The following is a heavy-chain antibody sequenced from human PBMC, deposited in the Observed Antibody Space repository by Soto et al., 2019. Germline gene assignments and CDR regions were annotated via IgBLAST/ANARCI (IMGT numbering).Heavy chain of an antibody. CDR2: ISGSGGST. J-gene: IGHJ4*02. D-gene: IGHD4-17*01. Sequence: EVQLLETGGGLVQPGGSLRLSCAASGFTFSSYAMSWVRQAPGKGLEWVSAISGSGGSTYYADSVKGRFTISRDNSKNTLYLQMNSLRAEDTAVYYCAKTHDYGDYFFDYWGQGTLVTVSS. CDR3: AKTHDYGDYFFDY. V-gene: IGHV3-23*01. CDR1: GFTFSSYA.